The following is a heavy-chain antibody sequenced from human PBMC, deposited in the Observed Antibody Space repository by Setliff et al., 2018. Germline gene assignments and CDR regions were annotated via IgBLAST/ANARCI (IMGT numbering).Heavy chain of an antibody. CDR2: ISWDGETV. Sequence: GGSLRLSCAASGFTFSEYNMNWVRQAPGKGLEWVSGISWDGETVGYGDSVRGRFTISRDNAKNYLHLQMNSLTTEDTAFYYCVRREYGSPNLHFHHWGQGTLVTVSS. CDR3: VRREYGSPNLHFHH. CDR1: GFTFSEYN. J-gene: IGHJ4*02. D-gene: IGHD6-6*01. V-gene: IGHV3-9*01.